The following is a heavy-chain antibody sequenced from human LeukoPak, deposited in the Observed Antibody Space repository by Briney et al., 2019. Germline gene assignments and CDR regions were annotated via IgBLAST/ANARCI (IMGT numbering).Heavy chain of an antibody. J-gene: IGHJ6*02. D-gene: IGHD3-22*01. CDR2: MNPNSGNT. CDR3: ARDLRSDYYDSSGYFPSGMDV. CDR1: GYTFTSYD. V-gene: IGHV1-8*01. Sequence: ASVTVSCTASGYTFTSYDINWVRQATGQGLEWMGWMNPNSGNTGYAQKFQGRVTMTRNTSISTAYMELSSLRSEDTAVYYCARDLRSDYYDSSGYFPSGMDVWGQGTTVTVSS.